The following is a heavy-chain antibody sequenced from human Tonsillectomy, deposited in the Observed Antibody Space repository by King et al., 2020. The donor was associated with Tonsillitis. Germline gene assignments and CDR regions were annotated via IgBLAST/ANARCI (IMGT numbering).Heavy chain of an antibody. V-gene: IGHV3-21*01. Sequence: VQLVESGGGLVKPGGSLRLSCAASGFTFSSYILNWVRQAPGKGLECVSSISSSSSYIYYAESVKGRFTISRDNAKNSLYLQMNSLRAEDTAVYYCARDLSGDEGFDYWGQGTLVTVSS. CDR3: ARDLSGDEGFDY. J-gene: IGHJ4*02. D-gene: IGHD7-27*01. CDR2: ISSSSSYI. CDR1: GFTFSSYI.